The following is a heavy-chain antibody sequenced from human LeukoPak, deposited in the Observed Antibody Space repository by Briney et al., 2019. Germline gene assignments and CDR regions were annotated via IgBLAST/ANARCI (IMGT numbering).Heavy chain of an antibody. Sequence: SGTLSLTCAVSGGSISSNNWWSWLRQPPGKGLEWIGEIYHSGSTNYNPSLKSRVTISLDKSKNQFSLELRSVTAADTAVYYCARDLYGSGTRFDYWGQGTLVTVSS. V-gene: IGHV4-4*02. CDR2: IYHSGST. CDR1: GGSISSNNW. J-gene: IGHJ4*02. CDR3: ARDLYGSGTRFDY. D-gene: IGHD3-10*01.